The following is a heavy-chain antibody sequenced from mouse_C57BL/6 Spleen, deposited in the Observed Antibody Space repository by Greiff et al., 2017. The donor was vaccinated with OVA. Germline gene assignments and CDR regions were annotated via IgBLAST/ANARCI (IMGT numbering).Heavy chain of an antibody. Sequence: QVQLKQSGAELVRPGASVTLSCKASGYTFTDYEMHWVKQTPVHGLEWIGAIDPETGGTAYNQKFKGKAILTADKSSSTAYMELRSLTSEDSAVYYCTRSTMVKDYFDYWGQGTTLTVSS. CDR1: GYTFTDYE. J-gene: IGHJ2*01. D-gene: IGHD2-2*01. V-gene: IGHV1-15*01. CDR2: IDPETGGT. CDR3: TRSTMVKDYFDY.